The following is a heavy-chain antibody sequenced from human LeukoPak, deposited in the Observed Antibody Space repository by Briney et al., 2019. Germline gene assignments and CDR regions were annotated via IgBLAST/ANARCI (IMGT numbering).Heavy chain of an antibody. CDR3: SRDNIYDYGGNKLDY. J-gene: IGHJ4*02. D-gene: IGHD4-23*01. Sequence: GSLRLSCAASGFTFSSYSINWVRQAPGKGLEWVSYISSSSSTIYYADSVKGGFTISRDNAKNSLYLQMNSLRAEDTAVYYCSRDNIYDYGGNKLDYWGQGTLVTVSS. CDR2: ISSSSSTI. V-gene: IGHV3-48*01. CDR1: GFTFSSYS.